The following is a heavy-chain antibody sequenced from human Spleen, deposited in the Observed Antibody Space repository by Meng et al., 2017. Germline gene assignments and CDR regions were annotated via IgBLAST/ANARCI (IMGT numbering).Heavy chain of an antibody. V-gene: IGHV1-3*01. J-gene: IGHJ5*02. CDR2: ITPGSGNT. CDR1: GYTFTSSA. CDR3: ARDFTSGSSGDP. D-gene: IGHD6-19*01. Sequence: QVQLVQSGAEVKKPEASVKVSCKAFGYTFTSSAIHWVRQAPGQSLEWMGWITPGSGNTKYSQKFQGRVTITRDTSASTAYMELSTLRSEDTAVYYCARDFTSGSSGDPWGQGTLVTVSS.